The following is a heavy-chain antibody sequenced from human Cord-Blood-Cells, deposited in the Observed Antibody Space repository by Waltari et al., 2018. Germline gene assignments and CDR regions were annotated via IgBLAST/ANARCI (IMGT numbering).Heavy chain of an antibody. J-gene: IGHJ3*02. D-gene: IGHD6-6*01. V-gene: IGHV3-53*02. CDR1: GFTVSSNY. CDR3: ARDMQQLVRGAFDI. Sequence: EVQLVATGGGLLQPGGSLRLSCAASGFTVSSNYMSWVRQAPGKGLEWVSVIYSGGSTYYADSVKGRFTISRDNSKNTLYLQMNSLRAEDTAVYYCARDMQQLVRGAFDIWGQGTMVTVSS. CDR2: IYSGGST.